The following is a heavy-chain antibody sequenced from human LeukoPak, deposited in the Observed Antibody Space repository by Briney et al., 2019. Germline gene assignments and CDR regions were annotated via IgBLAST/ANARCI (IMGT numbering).Heavy chain of an antibody. CDR1: GGTFSSYA. CDR2: IIPIFGTA. J-gene: IGHJ4*02. V-gene: IGHV1-69*01. Sequence: SVKVSCMASGGTFSSYAISWVRQAPGQGLEWMGGIIPIFGTANYAQKFQGRVTITADESTGTAYMELSSLRSEDTDVYYCATSKGYCSSTSCSFAYFDYWGQGTLVTVSS. D-gene: IGHD2-2*01. CDR3: ATSKGYCSSTSCSFAYFDY.